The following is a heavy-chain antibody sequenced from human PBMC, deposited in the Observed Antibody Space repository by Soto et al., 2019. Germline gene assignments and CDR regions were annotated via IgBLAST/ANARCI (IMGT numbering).Heavy chain of an antibody. J-gene: IGHJ4*02. CDR1: GGSISSGGYY. CDR3: ARTYYYDSSGYSVPPPDY. D-gene: IGHD3-22*01. V-gene: IGHV4-31*03. CDR2: IYYSGST. Sequence: SETLSLTCTVSGGSISSGGYYWSWIRQHPGKGLEWIGYIYYSGSTYYNPSLKSRVTISVDTSKNQFSLKLSSVTAADTAVYYCARTYYYDSSGYSVPPPDYWGQGTLVTVS.